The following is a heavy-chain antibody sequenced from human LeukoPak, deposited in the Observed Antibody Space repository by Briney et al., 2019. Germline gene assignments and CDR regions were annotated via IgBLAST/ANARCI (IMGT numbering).Heavy chain of an antibody. CDR3: ARDRRITIVRGVIKWFDP. V-gene: IGHV4-34*01. D-gene: IGHD3-10*01. J-gene: IGHJ5*02. CDR2: INHSGST. Sequence: SETLSLTCAVYGGSFSGYYWSWIRQPRGKGLEWIGDINHSGSTNYNPSLKSRVTISVDTSKNQFSLKLSSVTAADTAVYYCARDRRITIVRGVIKWFDPWGQGTLVTVSS. CDR1: GGSFSGYY.